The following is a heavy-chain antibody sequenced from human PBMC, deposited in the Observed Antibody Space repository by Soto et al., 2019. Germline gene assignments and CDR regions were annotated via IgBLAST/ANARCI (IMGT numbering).Heavy chain of an antibody. CDR1: AFTFSSYG. CDR3: VKDGSSGWPYYSGMDV. V-gene: IGHV3-30*18. J-gene: IGHJ6*02. D-gene: IGHD6-19*01. Sequence: GVSLRLSCAASAFTFSSYGMHRVRQVPGKGLEWVAVISYDGSNKYYADSVKGRFTISRDNSKNTLYLQMSSLRAEDTAVYYCVKDGSSGWPYYSGMDVWGQGTTVTV. CDR2: ISYDGSNK.